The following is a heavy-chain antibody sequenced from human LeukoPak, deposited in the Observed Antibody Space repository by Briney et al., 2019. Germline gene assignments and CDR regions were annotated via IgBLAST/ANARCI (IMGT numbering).Heavy chain of an antibody. CDR3: ARVRMIAHPRTYWYFDL. V-gene: IGHV4-4*07. CDR2: IYTSGST. J-gene: IGHJ2*01. CDR1: GGSISSYY. Sequence: PSETLSLTGTGTGGSISSYYWSWIRQPAGKGLEWIGRIYTSGSTNYNPSLKSRVTMSVDTSKNQFSLKLSSVTAADTAVYYCARVRMIAHPRTYWYFDLWGRGTLVTVSS. D-gene: IGHD3-22*01.